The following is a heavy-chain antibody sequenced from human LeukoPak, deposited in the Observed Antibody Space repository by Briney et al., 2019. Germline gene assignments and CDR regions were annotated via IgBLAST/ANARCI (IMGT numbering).Heavy chain of an antibody. Sequence: PSETLSLTCAVSGGSISSSSHYWGWIRQPPGKGLEWIGSIYYSGSTYYNPSLKSRVTISVDTSKNQFSLKLSSVTAADTAVYYCARDVGGKYYFDYWGQGTLVTVSS. CDR2: IYYSGST. CDR3: ARDVGGKYYFDY. V-gene: IGHV4-39*02. J-gene: IGHJ4*02. D-gene: IGHD2-15*01. CDR1: GGSISSSSHY.